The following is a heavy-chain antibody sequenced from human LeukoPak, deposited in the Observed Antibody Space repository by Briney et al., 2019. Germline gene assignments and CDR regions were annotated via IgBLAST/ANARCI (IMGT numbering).Heavy chain of an antibody. D-gene: IGHD4-17*01. CDR2: IYYSGST. CDR1: GGSISSSSYY. V-gene: IGHV4-39*01. Sequence: SETLSLTCTVSGGSISSSSYYWGWIRQPPGKGLEWIGSIYYSGSTYYNPSLKSRVTLSVDTSKNQFSLKLSSVTAADTAVYYCASGNDYGDYGGYWGQGTLVTVSS. J-gene: IGHJ4*02. CDR3: ASGNDYGDYGGY.